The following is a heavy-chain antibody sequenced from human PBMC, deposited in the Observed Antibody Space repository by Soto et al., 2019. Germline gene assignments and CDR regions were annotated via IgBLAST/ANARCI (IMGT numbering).Heavy chain of an antibody. D-gene: IGHD3-10*01. Sequence: QVQLVQSGDDVKEPGSSVTDYCKASGGTFNGYSISWVRQAPGQGLEWGGGTIPNFTTANYAEKLQGRLTMKADVSPSTACMELSGLGSDETVIYDCSGVDSSLVRLVGQFYFDRWGKGTLVTVAS. CDR3: SGVDSSLVRLVGQFYFDR. CDR1: GGTFNGYS. J-gene: IGHJ4*02. CDR2: TIPNFTTA. V-gene: IGHV1-69*01.